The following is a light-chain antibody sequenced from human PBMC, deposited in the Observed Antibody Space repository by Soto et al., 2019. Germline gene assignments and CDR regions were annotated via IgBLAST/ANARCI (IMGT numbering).Light chain of an antibody. CDR2: TAS. CDR1: QGISSY. J-gene: IGKJ1*01. CDR3: LQLNSYPRT. Sequence: DIQLTQSPSFLSASVGDRVTITCRTSQGISSYLPWYQQKPGTAPKLLIYTASTLQSGVPSRFAGSASGTQFTLTISSLQTEDFASYYCLQLNSYPRTFGQGTKVEIK. V-gene: IGKV1-9*01.